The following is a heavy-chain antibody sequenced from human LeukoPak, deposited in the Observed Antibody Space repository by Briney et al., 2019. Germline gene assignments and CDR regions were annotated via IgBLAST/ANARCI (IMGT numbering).Heavy chain of an antibody. Sequence: SETLPLTCTVSGGSISSSSYYWGWIRQPPGKGPEWIGSIYYSGSTYYNPSLKSRVTISVDTSKNQFSLKLSSVTAADTAVYYCARVSLYDFWSGYPGGNFDYWGQGTLVTVSS. CDR3: ARVSLYDFWSGYPGGNFDY. CDR2: IYYSGST. J-gene: IGHJ4*02. D-gene: IGHD3-3*01. V-gene: IGHV4-39*07. CDR1: GGSISSSSYY.